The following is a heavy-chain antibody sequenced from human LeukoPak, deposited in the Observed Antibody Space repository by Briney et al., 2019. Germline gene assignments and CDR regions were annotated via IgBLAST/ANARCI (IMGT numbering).Heavy chain of an antibody. Sequence: GGSLRLSCAASGFTFSSYEMNWVRQAPGKRLEWVSYISSSGSTIYYADSVKGRFTISRDNAKNSLYLQMNSLRAEDTAVYYCAREVEYAFDIWGQGTMVTVSS. CDR2: ISSSGSTI. CDR3: AREVEYAFDI. V-gene: IGHV3-48*03. J-gene: IGHJ3*02. CDR1: GFTFSSYE.